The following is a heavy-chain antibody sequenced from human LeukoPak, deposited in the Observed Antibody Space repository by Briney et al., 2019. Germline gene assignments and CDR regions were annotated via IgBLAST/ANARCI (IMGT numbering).Heavy chain of an antibody. D-gene: IGHD2-15*01. V-gene: IGHV1-2*02. CDR2: INPNSGGT. CDR1: GYTFTGYY. J-gene: IGHJ5*02. Sequence: ASVKVSCKASGYTFTGYYMHWVRRAPGQGLEWMGWINPNSGGTNYAQKFQGRVTMTRDTSISTAYMELSRLRSDDTAVYYCARGYCSGGSCYSLLRGWFDPWGQGTLVTVSS. CDR3: ARGYCSGGSCYSLLRGWFDP.